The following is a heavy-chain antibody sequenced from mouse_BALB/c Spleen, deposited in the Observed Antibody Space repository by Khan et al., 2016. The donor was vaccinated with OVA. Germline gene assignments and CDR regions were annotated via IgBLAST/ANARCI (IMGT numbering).Heavy chain of an antibody. CDR3: TRGGYGSPFAY. J-gene: IGHJ3*01. D-gene: IGHD1-1*01. CDR2: INPSNGGT. CDR1: GYTFTSYY. Sequence: QVQLKQSGAELVKPGASVKLSCKASGYTFTSYYMYWVKQRPGQGLEWIGEINPSNGGTNVNEKFKNKATLTVDKSSSTAYMELSSLTSEDSAVYYCTRGGYGSPFAYGGQGTLVTVSA. V-gene: IGHV1S81*02.